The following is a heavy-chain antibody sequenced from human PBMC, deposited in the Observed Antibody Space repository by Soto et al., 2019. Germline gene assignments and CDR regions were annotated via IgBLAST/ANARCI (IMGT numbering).Heavy chain of an antibody. J-gene: IGHJ6*02. D-gene: IGHD3-3*01. CDR2: IYSGGST. CDR1: GFTVSSNY. Sequence: PGGSLRLSCAASGFTVSSNYMSWVRQAPGKGLEWVAVIYSGGSTYYADSVKGRFTISIDNSKNTLYLQLNSLRAADTAVYYCAIAMSRGDFWSGDSRNQDYDGMDVWGQGTTVTVSS. V-gene: IGHV3-53*01. CDR3: AIAMSRGDFWSGDSRNQDYDGMDV.